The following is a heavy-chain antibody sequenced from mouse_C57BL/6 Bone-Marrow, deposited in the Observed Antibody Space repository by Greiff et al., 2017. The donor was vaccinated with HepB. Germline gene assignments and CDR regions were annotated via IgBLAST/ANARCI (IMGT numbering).Heavy chain of an antibody. CDR3: TRPHTLREYFDY. CDR2: IDPETGGT. J-gene: IGHJ2*01. CDR1: GYTFTDYE. D-gene: IGHD1-1*01. Sequence: QVQLQQSGAELAKPGASVKLSCKASGYTFTDYEMHWVKQTPVHGLEWIGAIDPETGGTAYNQKFKGKAILTADKSSSTAYMELRSLTSEDSAVYYCTRPHTLREYFDYWGQGTTLTVSS. V-gene: IGHV1-15*01.